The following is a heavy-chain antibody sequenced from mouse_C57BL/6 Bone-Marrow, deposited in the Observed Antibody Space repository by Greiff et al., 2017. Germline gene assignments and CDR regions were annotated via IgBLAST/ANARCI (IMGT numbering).Heavy chain of an antibody. CDR2: ILPGSGST. Sequence: VQLQQSGAELMKPGASVKLSCKATGYTFTGYWIEWVKQRPGHGLEWIGEILPGSGSTNYNEKFKGKATFTADTSSNTAYMQLSSLTTEDSAIYYCAREEGFYDYDGDYAMDYWGQGTSATVSS. J-gene: IGHJ4*01. D-gene: IGHD2-4*01. CDR1: GYTFTGYW. CDR3: AREEGFYDYDGDYAMDY. V-gene: IGHV1-9*01.